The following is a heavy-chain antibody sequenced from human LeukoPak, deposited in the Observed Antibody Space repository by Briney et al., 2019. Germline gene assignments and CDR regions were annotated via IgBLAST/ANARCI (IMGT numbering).Heavy chain of an antibody. J-gene: IGHJ4*02. V-gene: IGHV3-30*04. CDR1: GFTFSSYA. CDR3: ARFGEFYCGGDCYHGRYDY. Sequence: GGSLRLSCAASGFTFSSYAMHWVRQAPGKGLEWVAVISYDGSNKYYADSVKGRFTISRDNSKNTLYLQMNSLRAEDTAVYYCARFGEFYCGGDCYHGRYDYWGQGTLVTVSS. D-gene: IGHD2-21*02. CDR2: ISYDGSNK.